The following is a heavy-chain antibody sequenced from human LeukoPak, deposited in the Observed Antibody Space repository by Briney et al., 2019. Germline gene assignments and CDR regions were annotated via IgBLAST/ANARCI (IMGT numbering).Heavy chain of an antibody. D-gene: IGHD3-22*01. J-gene: IGHJ4*02. Sequence: PSETLSLTCTVSGGSISSYYWSWIRQPPGKGLEWIGYNYYSGSTNYNPSLKSRVTISVDTSKNQFSLKLSSVTAADTAVYYCAREGADDSSGYYHSYFDYWGQGTLVTVSS. V-gene: IGHV4-59*01. CDR2: NYYSGST. CDR3: AREGADDSSGYYHSYFDY. CDR1: GGSISSYY.